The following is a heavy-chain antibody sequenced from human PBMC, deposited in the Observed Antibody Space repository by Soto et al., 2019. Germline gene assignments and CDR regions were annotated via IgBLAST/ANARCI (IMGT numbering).Heavy chain of an antibody. Sequence: GASVKVSCKASGYTFTSSAIHWVRQAPGQGLEWMGWINAGNGNIKHSQKFQHRVTITRDTSASTAYMELSSLRLEDTAVYYCARDGAVAGDSSFGYWGQGTLVTVSS. CDR2: INAGNGNI. J-gene: IGHJ4*02. V-gene: IGHV1-3*01. CDR3: ARDGAVAGDSSFGY. CDR1: GYTFTSSA. D-gene: IGHD6-19*01.